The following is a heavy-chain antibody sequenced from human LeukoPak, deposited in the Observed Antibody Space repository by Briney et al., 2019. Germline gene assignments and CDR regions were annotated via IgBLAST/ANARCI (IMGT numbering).Heavy chain of an antibody. CDR1: GGTFSSYA. Sequence: SVKVSCKASGGTFSSYAISWVRQAPGQGLEWVGGIIPIFGTANYAQKFQGRVTITADESTSTAYMELSSLRSEDTAVYYCARDLPYDSSGYGVSDVWGQGTTVTVSS. V-gene: IGHV1-69*13. J-gene: IGHJ6*02. D-gene: IGHD3-22*01. CDR2: IIPIFGTA. CDR3: ARDLPYDSSGYGVSDV.